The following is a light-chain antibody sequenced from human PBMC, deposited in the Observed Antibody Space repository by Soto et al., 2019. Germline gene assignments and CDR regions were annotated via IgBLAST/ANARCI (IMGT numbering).Light chain of an antibody. Sequence: EIVLTQSPGTLSLSPGDRATLSCRASQSVTSSYLAWYQQQPGQAPRLLIYGASTRATGIPARFSGSGSGTDFTLTISRLEPEDFAVYYCQQYSSSSSTFGQGTKVDIK. J-gene: IGKJ1*01. CDR2: GAS. V-gene: IGKV3-20*01. CDR1: QSVTSSY. CDR3: QQYSSSSST.